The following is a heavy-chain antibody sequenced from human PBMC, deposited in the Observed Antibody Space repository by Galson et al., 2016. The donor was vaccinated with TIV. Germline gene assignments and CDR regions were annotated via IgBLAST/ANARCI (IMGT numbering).Heavy chain of an antibody. J-gene: IGHJ2*01. CDR2: IYDNGSA. Sequence: SWIRQPPGDGLEWIGYIYDNGSAYYSPSLKRRVSISLDKSKNQFSLKLTSVTAADTAIYYCARRYTSFSDLDDWFFDLWGRGTLVTVSS. V-gene: IGHV4-30-2*01. CDR3: ARRYTSFSDLDDWFFDL. D-gene: IGHD3-3*01.